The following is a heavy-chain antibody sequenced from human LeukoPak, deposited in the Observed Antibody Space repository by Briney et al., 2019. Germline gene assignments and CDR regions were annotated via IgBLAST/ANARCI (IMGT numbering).Heavy chain of an antibody. D-gene: IGHD5-12*01. CDR2: MNPNIGNT. Sequence: ASVKVSCKASGYTFTTYDINWVRQATGQGLEWLGWMNPNIGNTGYSQNFQGRVTMTRNTSISTAYMELSSLRSDDTAVYYCARDHSGYDYWGQGTLVTVSS. CDR1: GYTFTTYD. CDR3: ARDHSGYDY. V-gene: IGHV1-8*01. J-gene: IGHJ4*02.